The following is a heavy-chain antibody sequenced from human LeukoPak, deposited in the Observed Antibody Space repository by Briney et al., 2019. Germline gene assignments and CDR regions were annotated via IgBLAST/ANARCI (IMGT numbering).Heavy chain of an antibody. J-gene: IGHJ5*02. V-gene: IGHV1-18*01. CDR1: GYTFTSYG. CDR2: ISAYNGNT. Sequence: ASVKASCKASGYTFTSYGISWVRQAPGQGLGRKGWISAYNGNTNYAQKLQGRVTMTTDTSTSTAYMELRSLRSDDTAVYYCARDRPPFGWFGDHYNWFDPWGQGTLVTVSS. D-gene: IGHD3-10*01. CDR3: ARDRPPFGWFGDHYNWFDP.